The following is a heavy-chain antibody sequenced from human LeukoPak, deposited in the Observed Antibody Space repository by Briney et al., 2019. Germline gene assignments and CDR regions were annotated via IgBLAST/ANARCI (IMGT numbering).Heavy chain of an antibody. CDR2: INAYNGDT. J-gene: IGHJ3*02. CDR3: ARDGFIGSAGVFDI. CDR1: GHTFNNFG. Sequence: ASVKVSCKASGHTFNNFGISWVRQAPGQGLEWLGWINAYNGDTNYAQKFQGRVILSTDTSTDTAYMEMRSLRSDDTAVYFCARDGFIGSAGVFDIWGQGTMVTVSS. V-gene: IGHV1-18*01. D-gene: IGHD1-26*01.